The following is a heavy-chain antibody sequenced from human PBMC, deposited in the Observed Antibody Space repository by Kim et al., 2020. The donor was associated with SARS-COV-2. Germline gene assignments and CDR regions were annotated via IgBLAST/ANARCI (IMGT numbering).Heavy chain of an antibody. V-gene: IGHV4-59*01. CDR3: ASFDGFEELHLDY. CDR1: GGSISNYY. J-gene: IGHJ4*02. Sequence: SETLSLTCTVSGGSISNYYWSWIRQPPGKGLEWIGYIYYSGSTDYNPSLKSRVTISVDTSRNQFSLKLSSVTAADAAVYFCASFDGFEELHLDYWGQGTLVTVSS. D-gene: IGHD3-10*01. CDR2: IYYSGST.